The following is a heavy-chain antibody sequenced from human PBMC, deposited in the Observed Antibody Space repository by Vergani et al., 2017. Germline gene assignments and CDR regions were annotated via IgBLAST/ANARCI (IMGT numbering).Heavy chain of an antibody. CDR2: IIPIFGTA. CDR3: ASRDITIFGVVIIRGYDYCGMDV. Sequence: QVQLVQSGAEVKKPGSSVKVSCKASGGTFSSYAISWVRQAPGQGLEWMGGIIPIFGTANYAQKFQGRVTITADESTSTAYMELSSLRSEDTAVYYCASRDITIFGVVIIRGYDYCGMDVWGQGTTVTVSS. J-gene: IGHJ6*02. V-gene: IGHV1-69*01. D-gene: IGHD3-3*01. CDR1: GGTFSSYA.